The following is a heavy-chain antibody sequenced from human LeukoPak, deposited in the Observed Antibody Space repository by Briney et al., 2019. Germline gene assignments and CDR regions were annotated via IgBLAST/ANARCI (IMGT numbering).Heavy chain of an antibody. Sequence: SETLSLTCTVSGGSISSYYWSWIRQPAGKGLEWIGRIYTSGSTNYNPSLKSRVTMSVDTSKNQFSLKLSSVTAEDTAVYYCARDAGSSVVVSHYGMDVWGQGTTVTVSS. CDR1: GGSISSYY. V-gene: IGHV4-4*07. CDR2: IYTSGST. CDR3: ARDAGSSVVVSHYGMDV. J-gene: IGHJ6*02. D-gene: IGHD2-15*01.